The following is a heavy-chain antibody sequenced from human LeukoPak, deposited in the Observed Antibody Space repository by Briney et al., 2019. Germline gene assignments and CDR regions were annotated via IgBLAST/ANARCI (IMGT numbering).Heavy chain of an antibody. V-gene: IGHV4-34*01. Sequence: PSETLSLTCAVYGGSFRGYYWIWIRQPPGKGLEWIGEINHSGSTNYNPSLKSRVTISLDTSKNQFSLKLSSVTAADTAVYYCARATYVWGSGHGMEVWGKGTTVTASS. D-gene: IGHD3-16*01. CDR3: ARATYVWGSGHGMEV. CDR1: GGSFRGYY. J-gene: IGHJ6*04. CDR2: INHSGST.